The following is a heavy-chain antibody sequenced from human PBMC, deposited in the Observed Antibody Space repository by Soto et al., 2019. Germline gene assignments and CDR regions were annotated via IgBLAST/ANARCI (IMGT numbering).Heavy chain of an antibody. CDR1: GYSFTSYW. D-gene: IGHD6-13*01. Sequence: GESLKISCKGSGYSFTSYWISWVRQMPRKGLEWMGRIDPSDSYTNYSPSFQGHVTISADKSISTAYLQWSSLKASDTAMYYCAREGEQQLRPNWFDPWGQGTLVTVSS. J-gene: IGHJ5*02. CDR3: AREGEQQLRPNWFDP. V-gene: IGHV5-10-1*01. CDR2: IDPSDSYT.